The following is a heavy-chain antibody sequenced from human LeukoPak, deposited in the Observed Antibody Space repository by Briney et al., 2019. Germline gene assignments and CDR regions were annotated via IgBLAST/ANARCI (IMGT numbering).Heavy chain of an antibody. CDR2: ITGSGTAT. J-gene: IGHJ4*02. CDR3: AKDSSSSWTLDY. Sequence: GGSLRLSYEASGFTFDNYAISWVRQAPGKGLEWVSAITGSGTATFYAASVEAHFTISRDNSKNTVYLQMNSLRVEDTAIYYCAKDSSSSWTLDYWGQGTLVTVSS. V-gene: IGHV3-23*01. D-gene: IGHD6-13*01. CDR1: GFTFDNYA.